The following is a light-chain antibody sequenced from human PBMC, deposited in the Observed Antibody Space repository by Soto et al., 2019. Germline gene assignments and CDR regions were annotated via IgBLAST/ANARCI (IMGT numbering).Light chain of an antibody. CDR3: QSYDSSLSAPYV. V-gene: IGLV1-40*01. CDR2: DNS. CDR1: SSNIGAGYD. Sequence: QSVLTQPPSVSGAPGQRVTISCTGSSSNIGAGYDVHWYQHLPGTAPKLLIYDNSHRPSGVPDRFSGSKSGTSASLAITGFQAEDEADYYCQSYDSSLSAPYVFGTGTKVTVL. J-gene: IGLJ1*01.